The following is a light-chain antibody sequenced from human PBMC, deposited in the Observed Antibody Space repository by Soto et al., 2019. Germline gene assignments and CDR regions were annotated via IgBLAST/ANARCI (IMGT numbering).Light chain of an antibody. CDR2: DAS. CDR3: QQRSNWPRKLT. J-gene: IGKJ4*01. V-gene: IGKV3-11*01. Sequence: EIVLTQSPATLSLSPGERATLSCRASQSVSSYLAWYQQKPGQAPRLLIYDASNRATGIPARFSGSGSGTDFTLTISSLEPEEFAVYYCQQRSNWPRKLTFGGGTKVEIK. CDR1: QSVSSY.